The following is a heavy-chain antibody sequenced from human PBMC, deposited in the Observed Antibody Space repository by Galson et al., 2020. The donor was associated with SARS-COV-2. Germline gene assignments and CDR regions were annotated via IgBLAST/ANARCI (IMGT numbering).Heavy chain of an antibody. CDR1: GFTFSDYY. CDR2: ISGSGSTI. CDR3: ARAGQGRWVDY. V-gene: IGHV3-11*01. D-gene: IGHD1-26*01. Sequence: TGGSLRLSCAASGFTFSDYYMSWLRQAPGKGLEWVSYISGSGSTIYYADSVKGRFTISRDNAKNSLYLQVSSLRADDTAVYFCARAGQGRWVDYWGQGTLVTVSS. J-gene: IGHJ4*02.